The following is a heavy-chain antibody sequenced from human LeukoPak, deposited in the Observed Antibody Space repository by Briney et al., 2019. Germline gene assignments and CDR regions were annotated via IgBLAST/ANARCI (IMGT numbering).Heavy chain of an antibody. J-gene: IGHJ6*03. CDR2: IYYSGST. CDR1: GGSISSSSYY. Sequence: LETLSLTCTVSGGSISSSSYYWGWIRQPPGKGLEWIGSIYYSGSTYYNPSLKSRVTISVDTSKNQFSLKLSSVTAADTAVYYCARDLFSRRYSSSCCMDVWGKGTTVTVSS. CDR3: ARDLFSRRYSSSCCMDV. V-gene: IGHV4-39*07. D-gene: IGHD6-13*01.